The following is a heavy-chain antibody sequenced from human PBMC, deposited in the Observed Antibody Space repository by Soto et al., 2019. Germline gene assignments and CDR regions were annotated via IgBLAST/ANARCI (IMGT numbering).Heavy chain of an antibody. J-gene: IGHJ4*02. CDR1: GGSFSAYY. D-gene: IGHD2-8*02. V-gene: IGHV4-34*01. Sequence: QVQLQQSGAGLLKPSETLSLTCAVYGGSFSAYYWTWIRQPRGTGLEWIGEINHSGSTNYNPSLKSRVTISVDTSKNQFSLKLTSVTAADTAVYYCARDKITGLFDYWGQGTLVTVSS. CDR3: ARDKITGLFDY. CDR2: INHSGST.